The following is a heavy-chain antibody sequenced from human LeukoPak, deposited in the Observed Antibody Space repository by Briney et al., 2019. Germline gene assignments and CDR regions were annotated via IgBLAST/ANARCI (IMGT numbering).Heavy chain of an antibody. D-gene: IGHD3-3*01. CDR2: IYYSGST. J-gene: IGHJ4*02. CDR3: ARHGYGLRFLEWLFPFDY. Sequence: SETLSLTCTVSGGSISSSSYYWGWIRQPPGKGLEWIGSIYYSGSTYYNPSLKSRVTISVDTSKNQFSLKLSSVTAADTAAYYCARHGYGLRFLEWLFPFDYWGQGTLVTVSS. CDR1: GGSISSSSYY. V-gene: IGHV4-39*01.